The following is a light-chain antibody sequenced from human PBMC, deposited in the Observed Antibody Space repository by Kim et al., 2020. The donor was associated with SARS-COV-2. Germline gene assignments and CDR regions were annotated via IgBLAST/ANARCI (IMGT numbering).Light chain of an antibody. CDR3: QQYANYTRT. Sequence: ASVGDRVTITCRTSQSIAIFLAWYQQKPGKAPKLLMYEASTLESGVPSRFSGSGSRTEFTLTISSLQPDDFATYYCQQYANYTRTFGQGTKVDIK. V-gene: IGKV1-5*03. CDR1: QSIAIF. CDR2: EAS. J-gene: IGKJ1*01.